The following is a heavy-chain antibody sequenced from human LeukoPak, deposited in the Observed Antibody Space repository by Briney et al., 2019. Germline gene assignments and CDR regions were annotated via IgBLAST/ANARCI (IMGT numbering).Heavy chain of an antibody. J-gene: IGHJ4*02. D-gene: IGHD2-15*01. V-gene: IGHV4-31*03. Sequence: SETLSLTCTVSGGSISSGGHYWSWIRQHPGKGLEWIGYIYYSGSTYYNPSLKSRVTISVDTSKNQFSLKLSSVTAADTAVYYCARGPRSRYCSGGSCLLYYFDYWGQGTLVTVSS. CDR2: IYYSGST. CDR1: GGSISSGGHY. CDR3: ARGPRSRYCSGGSCLLYYFDY.